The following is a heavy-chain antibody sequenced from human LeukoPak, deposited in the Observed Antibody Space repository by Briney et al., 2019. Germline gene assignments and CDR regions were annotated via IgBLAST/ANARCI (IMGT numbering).Heavy chain of an antibody. V-gene: IGHV4-59*01. J-gene: IGHJ4*02. CDR3: ARARGYSGYAYFDY. CDR2: IHYSGST. Sequence: SETLSLTCTVSGDSISSYYWSWIRQPPGKGLEWIGYIHYSGSTNYNPSLKSRVTISVDTSKNQFSLKLSSVTAADTAVYYCARARGYSGYAYFDYWGQGTLVTVSS. D-gene: IGHD5-12*01. CDR1: GDSISSYY.